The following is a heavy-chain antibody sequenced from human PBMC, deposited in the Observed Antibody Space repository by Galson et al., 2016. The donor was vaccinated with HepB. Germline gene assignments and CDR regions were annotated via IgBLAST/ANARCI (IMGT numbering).Heavy chain of an antibody. Sequence: SLRLSCAASGFIFSHYGMHWVRQAPGEGLEWVAMIWFDGSSKHHSDSVRGRFTISRDNSKNTLYLDMNSLRAEDTAVYYCATEDLSSPGNGALDIWGQGAMVTVPS. CDR1: GFIFSHYG. V-gene: IGHV3-33*01. CDR2: IWFDGSSK. CDR3: ATEDLSSPGNGALDI. J-gene: IGHJ3*02. D-gene: IGHD6-13*01.